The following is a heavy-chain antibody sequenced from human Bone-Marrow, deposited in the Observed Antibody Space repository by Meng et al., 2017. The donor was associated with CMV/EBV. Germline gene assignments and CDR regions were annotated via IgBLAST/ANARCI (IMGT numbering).Heavy chain of an antibody. J-gene: IGHJ2*01. CDR3: ARRGFWSGYPPDWYFDL. CDR1: FTFSSYS. V-gene: IGHV3-21*01. Sequence: FTFSSYSMNWVRQAPGKGLEWVSSISSSSSYIYYADSVKGRFTISRDNAKNSLYLQMNSLRAEDTAVYYCARRGFWSGYPPDWYFDLWGRGTLVTVSS. CDR2: ISSSSSYI. D-gene: IGHD3-3*01.